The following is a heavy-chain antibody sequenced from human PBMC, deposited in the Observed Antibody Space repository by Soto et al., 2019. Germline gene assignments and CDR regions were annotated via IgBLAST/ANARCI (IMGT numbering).Heavy chain of an antibody. CDR3: AKAEVFYDSNGMDV. CDR2: ISYDGSNK. D-gene: IGHD3-3*01. J-gene: IGHJ6*02. Sequence: ESGGGVVQPGRSLRLSCAASGFTFSSYGMHWVRQAPGKGLEWVAVISYDGSNKYYADSVKGRFTISRDNSKNTLYLQMNSLRAEDTAVYYCAKAEVFYDSNGMDVWGQGTTVTVSS. V-gene: IGHV3-30*18. CDR1: GFTFSSYG.